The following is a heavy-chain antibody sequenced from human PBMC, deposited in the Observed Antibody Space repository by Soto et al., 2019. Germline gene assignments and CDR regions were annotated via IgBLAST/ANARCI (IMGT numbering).Heavy chain of an antibody. Sequence: PSETLSLTCTVSGGSISYYYWSWIRQPPGKELEWIGSIYYSGSTNYNPSLKSRATISVDTSKNQFTLKLSSVTAADTAVYYCARVPWQWLGGYAFDIWGQGTMVTVSS. CDR2: IYYSGST. CDR3: ARVPWQWLGGYAFDI. V-gene: IGHV4-59*01. D-gene: IGHD6-19*01. CDR1: GGSISYYY. J-gene: IGHJ3*02.